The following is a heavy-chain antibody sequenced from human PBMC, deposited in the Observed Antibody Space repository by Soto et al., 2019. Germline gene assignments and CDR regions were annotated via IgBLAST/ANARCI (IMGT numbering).Heavy chain of an antibody. D-gene: IGHD3-3*01. J-gene: IGHJ4*02. CDR2: IKEDGSEK. CDR1: GFTFSGYW. V-gene: IGHV3-7*05. CDR3: ASTRGY. Sequence: VQLVESGGGLVQPGGSLRLSCAASGFTFSGYWMKWVRQAPGKGLEWVATIKEDGSEKYYVDSVKGRFTISRDSAKNSVHLQMNSLSVEDTAVYYCASTRGYWGQGTLVTVSS.